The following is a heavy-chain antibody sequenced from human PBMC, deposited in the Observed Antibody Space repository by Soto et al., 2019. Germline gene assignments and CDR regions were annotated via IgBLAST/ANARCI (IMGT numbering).Heavy chain of an antibody. CDR2: IYTSGST. J-gene: IGHJ3*02. CDR3: ARDQSITIFGVVHHDAFDI. Sequence: QVQLQESGPGLVKPSETLSLTCTVSGGSIGSYYWSWIRQPAGKGLEWIGRIYTSGSTNYNPSLKSRVTMSVDTSKNQFSLKLSSVTAADTAVYYCARDQSITIFGVVHHDAFDIWGQGTMVTVSS. D-gene: IGHD3-3*01. CDR1: GGSIGSYY. V-gene: IGHV4-4*07.